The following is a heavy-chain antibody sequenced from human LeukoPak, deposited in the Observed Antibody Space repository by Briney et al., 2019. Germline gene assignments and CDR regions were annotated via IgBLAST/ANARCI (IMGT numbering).Heavy chain of an antibody. D-gene: IGHD3-10*01. V-gene: IGHV3-30*02. CDR2: IRYDGSNK. Sequence: GGSLRLSCAASGFTFSSYGMHWVRQAPGKGLEWVAFIRYDGSNKYYADSVKGRFTISRDNSKNTLYLQMNSLRAEDTAVYYCAKGQKGKLLWFGEFPNYRGQGTLVTVSS. J-gene: IGHJ4*02. CDR1: GFTFSSYG. CDR3: AKGQKGKLLWFGEFPNY.